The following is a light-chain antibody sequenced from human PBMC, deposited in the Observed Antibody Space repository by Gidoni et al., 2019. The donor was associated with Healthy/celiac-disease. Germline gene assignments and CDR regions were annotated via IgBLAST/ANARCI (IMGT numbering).Light chain of an antibody. Sequence: QSALTQPASVPGSPGRSITISCTGTSSDVGGYNYVSWYQQHPGKAPKLMIYDVSNRPSGVSNRFSGSKSGNTASLTISGLQAEDEADYYCSSYTSSSTVVFGGGTKLTVL. V-gene: IGLV2-14*01. CDR2: DVS. CDR1: SSDVGGYNY. CDR3: SSYTSSSTVV. J-gene: IGLJ2*01.